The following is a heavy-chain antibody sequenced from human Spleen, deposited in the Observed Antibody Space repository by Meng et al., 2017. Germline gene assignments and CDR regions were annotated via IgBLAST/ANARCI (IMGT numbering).Heavy chain of an antibody. V-gene: IGHV4-34*01. D-gene: IGHD4-11*01. Sequence: QVQLQLWGAGLLNPSETLSPTCVVSGGSFSDYYWSWSRQPPGKGLEWIGEINHSGSTNYNPSLESRATISVDTSQNNLSLKLSSVTAADSAVYYCARGPTTMAHDFDYWGQGTLVTVSS. J-gene: IGHJ4*02. CDR1: GGSFSDYY. CDR2: INHSGST. CDR3: ARGPTTMAHDFDY.